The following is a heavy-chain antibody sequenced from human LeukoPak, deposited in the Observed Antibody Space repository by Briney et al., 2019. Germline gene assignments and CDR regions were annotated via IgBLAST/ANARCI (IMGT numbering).Heavy chain of an antibody. CDR2: ISYDGSNK. V-gene: IGHV3-30*18. CDR3: AKDQYGP. J-gene: IGHJ5*02. Sequence: GGSLRLSCAASGFTFSSYGMHWVRQAPGKGLEWVAVISYDGSNKYYADSVKGRFTISRDNSKNTLYLQMNSLRAEGTAVYYCAKDQYGPWGQGTLVTVSS. CDR1: GFTFSSYG. D-gene: IGHD2-8*01.